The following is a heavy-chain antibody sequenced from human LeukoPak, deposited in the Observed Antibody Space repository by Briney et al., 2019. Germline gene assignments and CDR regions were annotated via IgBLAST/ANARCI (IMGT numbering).Heavy chain of an antibody. CDR1: GYTFTGYY. J-gene: IGHJ3*02. CDR2: INPNSGGT. Sequence: ASVKVSCKASGYTFTGYYMHWVRQAPGQGLEWMGRINPNSGGTNYAQKFQGRVTMTRDTSISTAYMELSRLRSDDTAVYYCARSGWELLRNAFDIWGQGTMVTVSS. D-gene: IGHD1-26*01. V-gene: IGHV1-2*06. CDR3: ARSGWELLRNAFDI.